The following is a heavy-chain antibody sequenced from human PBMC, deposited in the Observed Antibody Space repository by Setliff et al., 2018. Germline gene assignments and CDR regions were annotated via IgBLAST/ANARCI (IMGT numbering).Heavy chain of an antibody. J-gene: IGHJ4*02. Sequence: SETLSLTCTVSGGSISSDSWSWIRQPPGKGLEWIGYLYYSGSTNYNPSLKSRVTISVDTSKNQFSLKLISMIAADTAVYYCARGRNIAARLLDSWGQGTLVTVSS. CDR2: LYYSGST. CDR1: GGSISSDS. D-gene: IGHD6-6*01. V-gene: IGHV4-59*12. CDR3: ARGRNIAARLLDS.